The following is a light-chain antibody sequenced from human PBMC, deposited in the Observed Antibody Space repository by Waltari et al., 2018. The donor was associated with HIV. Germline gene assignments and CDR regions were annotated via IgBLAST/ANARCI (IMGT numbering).Light chain of an antibody. CDR1: SSNIGAGYD. J-gene: IGLJ3*02. CDR2: GNN. V-gene: IGLV1-40*01. Sequence: QSVLTQPPSVSGAPGQRVTISCTGSSSNIGAGYDVHWYQQLPGTAPTLLIYGNNNRPSGVPDRFSGSKSGSSASLAITGLQAEDEADYYCQSYDNSLSGSRVFGGGTKLTVL. CDR3: QSYDNSLSGSRV.